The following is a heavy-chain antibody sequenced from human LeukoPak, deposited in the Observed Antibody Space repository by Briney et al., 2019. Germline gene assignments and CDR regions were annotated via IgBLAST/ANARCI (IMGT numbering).Heavy chain of an antibody. D-gene: IGHD2-2*01. V-gene: IGHV3-23*01. Sequence: PGGSLRLSCAASGFTFSSYVMHWVRQAPGKGLEWVSAISGSGGSTYYADSVKGRFTISRDNSKNTLYLQMNSLRAEDTAVYYCAKADIVVVPAATPGDYWGQGTLVTVSS. CDR3: AKADIVVVPAATPGDY. CDR2: ISGSGGST. CDR1: GFTFSSYV. J-gene: IGHJ4*02.